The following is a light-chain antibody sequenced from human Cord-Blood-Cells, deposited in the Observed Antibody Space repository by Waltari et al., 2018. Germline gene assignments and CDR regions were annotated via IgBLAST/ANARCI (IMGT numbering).Light chain of an antibody. CDR3: SSYTSSSTWV. V-gene: IGLV2-14*01. CDR1: SSDVGGYNY. Sequence: QSALTQPASVSGSPGQSITISCTGTSSDVGGYNYVSWYQQQPGKAPKLMIYDVSNRPSGVSNRFSGSKTGNTASLTSSGLHAEDEADYYCSSYTSSSTWVFGGGTKLTVL. CDR2: DVS. J-gene: IGLJ3*02.